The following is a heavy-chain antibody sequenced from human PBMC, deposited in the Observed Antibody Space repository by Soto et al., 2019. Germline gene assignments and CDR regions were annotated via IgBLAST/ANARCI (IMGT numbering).Heavy chain of an antibody. CDR2: IVVDSNTA. V-gene: IGHV1-69*05. CDR1: GSTFNNFA. Sequence: QVVLLQAGAEVKEPGSSVRVSCQVSGSTFNNFAFSWVRQAPGHGPEWMGGIVVDSNTAEYSQRFQDRVTISTDTSTDTLYMELGSLTFEDTAVYYCARAIKRWEVNYSFDFWGQGTLVTVSS. D-gene: IGHD1-26*01. J-gene: IGHJ4*02. CDR3: ARAIKRWEVNYSFDF.